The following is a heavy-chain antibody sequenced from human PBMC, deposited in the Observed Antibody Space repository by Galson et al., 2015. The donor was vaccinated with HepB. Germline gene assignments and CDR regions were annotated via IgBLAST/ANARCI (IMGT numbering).Heavy chain of an antibody. Sequence: SLRLSCAASGFTFSSFALNWVRQAPGKGLEWVSAIIGSGGSTYYADSVKGRFTISRDNSKNTLYLQMNSLRAEDTAVYYCAKPRAYCSSSTCWGYYYYGMDVWGQGTTVTVSS. CDR1: GFTFSSFA. V-gene: IGHV3-23*01. CDR2: IIGSGGST. D-gene: IGHD2-2*01. J-gene: IGHJ6*02. CDR3: AKPRAYCSSSTCWGYYYYGMDV.